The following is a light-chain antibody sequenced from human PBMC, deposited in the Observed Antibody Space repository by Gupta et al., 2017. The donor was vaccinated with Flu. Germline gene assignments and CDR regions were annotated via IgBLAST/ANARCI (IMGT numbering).Light chain of an antibody. V-gene: IGLV1-44*01. CDR1: SSNIGSNT. CDR2: SNN. J-gene: IGLJ2*01. CDR3: AAWDDSLNGVV. Sequence: QSVLTPPPSASGTPGQRVTISCSGSSSNIGSNTVNWYQQLPGTAPKLLIYSNNHRPSGVPDRFSGSKSGTSASLAISGLQSEDEADYYCAAWDDSLNGVVVGGGTKLTVL.